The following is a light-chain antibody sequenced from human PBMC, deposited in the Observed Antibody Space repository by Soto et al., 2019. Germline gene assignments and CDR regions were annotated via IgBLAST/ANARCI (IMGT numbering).Light chain of an antibody. V-gene: IGKV3-20*01. J-gene: IGKJ5*01. CDR2: GAS. CDR1: QSVGSSY. Sequence: EIVLTQSPGTLSLSPGERATLSCRASQSVGSSYLAWYLQKPGQAPRLLIYGASDRATGIPDRFSGSGSGADFTLIISRLEPEDFAVYYCQQYGTSEIIFGQGTRLEIK. CDR3: QQYGTSEII.